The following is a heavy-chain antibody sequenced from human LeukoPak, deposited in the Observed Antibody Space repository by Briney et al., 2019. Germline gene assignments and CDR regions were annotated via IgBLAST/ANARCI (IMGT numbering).Heavy chain of an antibody. D-gene: IGHD1-1*01. CDR3: ARGETDWVQLERPNPYRFDY. V-gene: IGHV1-18*01. CDR1: GYTFTSYG. J-gene: IGHJ4*02. CDR2: ISAYNGNT. Sequence: ASVKVSCKASGYTFTSYGISWVRQAPGQGLEWMGWISAYNGNTNYAQKLQGRVTMTTDTSTSTAYMELRSLRSDDTAVYYCARGETDWVQLERPNPYRFDYWGQGTLVTVSS.